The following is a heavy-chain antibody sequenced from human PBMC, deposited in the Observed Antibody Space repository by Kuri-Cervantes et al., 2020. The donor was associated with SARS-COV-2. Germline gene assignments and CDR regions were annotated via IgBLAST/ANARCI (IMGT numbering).Heavy chain of an antibody. Sequence: SVKVSCKASGGTFSSYATSWVRQAPGQGLEWMGGIIPIFGTANYAQKFQGRVTITADESTSTAYMELSSLRSEDTAVYCCARGGWGYCSSTSCYSWFDPWGQGTLVTVSS. V-gene: IGHV1-69*13. D-gene: IGHD2-2*02. CDR2: IIPIFGTA. J-gene: IGHJ5*02. CDR1: GGTFSSYA. CDR3: ARGGWGYCSSTSCYSWFDP.